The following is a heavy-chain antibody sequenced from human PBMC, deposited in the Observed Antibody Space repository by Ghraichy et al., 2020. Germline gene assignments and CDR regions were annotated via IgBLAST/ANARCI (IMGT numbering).Heavy chain of an antibody. D-gene: IGHD5-18*01. CDR2: IHPTGTT. CDR1: VGSFNGYY. V-gene: IGHV4-34*01. CDR3: ARRRQTWSAAEGDAFDI. J-gene: IGHJ3*02. Sequence: PETLSLTCAVYVGSFNGYYWSWIRQPPGKGLEWIGEIHPTGTTNNSPSLKSRLTLLVDTSKNQFSLLLKSVTAADTAMYYCARRRQTWSAAEGDAFDIWSQGTMVTVSS.